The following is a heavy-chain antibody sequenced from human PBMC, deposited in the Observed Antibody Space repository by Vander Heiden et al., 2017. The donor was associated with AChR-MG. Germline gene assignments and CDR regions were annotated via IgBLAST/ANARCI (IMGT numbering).Heavy chain of an antibody. J-gene: IGHJ3*02. CDR2: IYYSGST. CDR1: GGSVSSGSYY. CDR3: ARAGSSSWYAAFDI. D-gene: IGHD6-13*01. Sequence: QVQLQESGPGLVKPSETLSLTCTVSGGSVSSGSYYWSWIRQPPGKGLEWIGYIYYSGSTNYNPSLKSRVTISVDTSKNQFSLKLSSVTAADTAVYYWARAGSSSWYAAFDIWGQGTMVTVSS. V-gene: IGHV4-61*01.